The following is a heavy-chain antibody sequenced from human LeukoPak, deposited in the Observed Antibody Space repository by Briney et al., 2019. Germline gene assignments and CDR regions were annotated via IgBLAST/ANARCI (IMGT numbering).Heavy chain of an antibody. D-gene: IGHD3-10*01. Sequence: GGSLRLSCAASGFTFDDFTMLWVRQAPGKGLEWVSLISWDGGITFYADSVKGRSTIFRDNSKNSLYLQMNSLRTEDTALYYCAKETYGSGSYLGYYGMDVWGQGTTVTVSS. J-gene: IGHJ6*02. CDR3: AKETYGSGSYLGYYGMDV. CDR2: ISWDGGIT. V-gene: IGHV3-43*01. CDR1: GFTFDDFT.